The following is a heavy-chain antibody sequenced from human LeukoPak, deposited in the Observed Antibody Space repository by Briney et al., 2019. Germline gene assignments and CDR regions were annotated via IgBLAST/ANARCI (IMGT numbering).Heavy chain of an antibody. V-gene: IGHV3-7*01. CDR3: ARERRILRDLEWLVYFDY. J-gene: IGHJ4*02. CDR2: IKQDGSEK. Sequence: GGSLRVSCAASGFTFSTYWVTWVRQAPGKGLDWVANIKQDGSEKYYLDSVKGRFTISRDNAKNSLYLQMNSLRAEDTAVYFCARERRILRDLEWLVYFDYWGQGTLVTVSS. CDR1: GFTFSTYW. D-gene: IGHD3-9*01.